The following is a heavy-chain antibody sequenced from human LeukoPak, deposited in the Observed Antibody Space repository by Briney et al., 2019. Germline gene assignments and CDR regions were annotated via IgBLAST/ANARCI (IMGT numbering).Heavy chain of an antibody. Sequence: GGSLRLSCAASHFTFTNRWMNWVRQAPGKGLEWVGRIRSNSDGGTIDYAAPVKGRFALSRDDSKNTLYLQMNSLQTEDTAVYYCATDFYDTTWGQGTLVTVSS. D-gene: IGHD3-22*01. CDR3: ATDFYDTT. V-gene: IGHV3-15*07. CDR1: HFTFTNRW. CDR2: IRSNSDGGTI. J-gene: IGHJ5*02.